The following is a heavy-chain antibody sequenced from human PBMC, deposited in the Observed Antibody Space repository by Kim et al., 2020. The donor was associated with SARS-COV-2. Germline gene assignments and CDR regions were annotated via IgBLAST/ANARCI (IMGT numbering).Heavy chain of an antibody. CDR1: GGSLTSSTYW. Sequence: SETLSLTCTVSGGSLTSSTYWCGWLRQPPGKGVEWIASIYYTGSTNYNPSLKSRVTISDDTSKNQVSLRLNSVTAADTAVYYCAGATVTTSYDAFDIWGQGTMVTVSS. V-gene: IGHV4-39*01. J-gene: IGHJ3*02. CDR3: AGATVTTSYDAFDI. D-gene: IGHD4-17*01. CDR2: IYYTGST.